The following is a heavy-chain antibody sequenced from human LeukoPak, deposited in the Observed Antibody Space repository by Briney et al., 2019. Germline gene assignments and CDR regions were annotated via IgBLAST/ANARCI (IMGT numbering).Heavy chain of an antibody. J-gene: IGHJ4*02. CDR2: MKQDGSEK. CDR3: AREYYDYVWGSYRVRALFDY. V-gene: IGHV3-7*01. CDR1: GFTFSSYW. Sequence: GGSLRLSCAASGFTFSSYWMSWVRQAPGKGLEWVANMKQDGSEKYYVDSVKGRFTISRDNAKNSLYLQMNSLRAEDTAVYYCAREYYDYVWGSYRVRALFDYWGQGTLVTVSS. D-gene: IGHD3-16*02.